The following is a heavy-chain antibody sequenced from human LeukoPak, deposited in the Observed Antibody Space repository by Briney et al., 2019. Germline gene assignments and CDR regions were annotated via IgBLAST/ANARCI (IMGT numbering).Heavy chain of an antibody. CDR1: GYTFTSYD. Sequence: VASVKVSCKASGYTFTSYDINWVRQAPGQGLEWMGWINAYNGNINYAQKVKGRVTMTTDTSTSTAYMELRSLRSDDTAVYYCARRSYVRGKRDGHNYGGDDAFDIWGQGTMVTVSS. J-gene: IGHJ3*02. D-gene: IGHD5-12*01. CDR2: INAYNGNI. CDR3: ARRSYVRGKRDGHNYGGDDAFDI. V-gene: IGHV1-18*01.